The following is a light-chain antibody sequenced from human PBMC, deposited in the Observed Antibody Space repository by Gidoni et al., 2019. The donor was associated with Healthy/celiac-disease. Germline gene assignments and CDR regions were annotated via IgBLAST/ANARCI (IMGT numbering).Light chain of an antibody. Sequence: DIQLTQPPSTLSASVGARVTTTCRASQSISSCLAWYQQKPGNASKFLIYKASSLESGVPSRFSGSGSGTELTLTISSLQTDDFATYYCQQYNKYSRTLGQGTKVEIK. CDR2: KAS. CDR1: QSISSC. J-gene: IGKJ1*01. CDR3: QQYNKYSRT. V-gene: IGKV1-5*03.